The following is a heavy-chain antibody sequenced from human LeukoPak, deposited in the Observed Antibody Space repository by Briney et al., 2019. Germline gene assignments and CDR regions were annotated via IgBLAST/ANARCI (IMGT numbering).Heavy chain of an antibody. D-gene: IGHD6-19*01. CDR1: GGTFSSYA. Sequence: ASVKVSCKASGGTFSSYAFSWVRQAPGQGLEWMGRVIPILGIANYAQKFQGRVTITADKSTSTAYMELSSLRSEDTAVYYCARESVAVASTAFDIWGQGTMVTVSS. J-gene: IGHJ3*02. CDR2: VIPILGIA. V-gene: IGHV1-69*04. CDR3: ARESVAVASTAFDI.